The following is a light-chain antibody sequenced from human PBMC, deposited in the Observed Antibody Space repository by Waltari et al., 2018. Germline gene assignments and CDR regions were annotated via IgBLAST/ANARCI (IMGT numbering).Light chain of an antibody. J-gene: IGKJ4*01. CDR1: HFINNY. CDR2: DAS. CDR3: QQYDFYSLT. Sequence: DIQMTQSPSTLSASEGDRVTITCRACHFINNYLAWYQKKPGKAPKLVNYDASSLESGVPSRFSGSGSGTEFTLTISSLQPDDFATYYCQQYDFYSLTFGGGTRVEIK. V-gene: IGKV1-5*01.